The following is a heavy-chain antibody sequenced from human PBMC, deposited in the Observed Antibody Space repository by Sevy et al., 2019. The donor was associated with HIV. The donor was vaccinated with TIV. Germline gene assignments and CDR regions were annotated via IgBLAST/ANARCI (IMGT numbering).Heavy chain of an antibody. Sequence: GGSLRLSCAGSGFTFEDYALHWVRQAPGQGLEWVAGINWNSGSLDYADSVKGRFTISRDDAKNSLYLQMDTLRTEDTALYYCVKTPMTEAAPYFDFWGQGTLVTVSS. D-gene: IGHD6-19*01. V-gene: IGHV3-9*01. CDR1: GFTFEDYA. J-gene: IGHJ4*02. CDR3: VKTPMTEAAPYFDF. CDR2: INWNSGSL.